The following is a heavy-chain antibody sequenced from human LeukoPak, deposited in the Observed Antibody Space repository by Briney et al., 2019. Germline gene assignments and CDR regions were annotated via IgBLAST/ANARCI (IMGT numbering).Heavy chain of an antibody. D-gene: IGHD2-2*01. J-gene: IGHJ4*02. Sequence: GGSLRLSCVASGFTFSSYELNWVRQAPGKGLEGVSHISSSGSTVYYADSVKGRFTISRDNAKNSLYLQMNSLRAEDTAVYYCARRYCSSTSCLLDYWGQGTLVTVSS. CDR3: ARRYCSSTSCLLDY. V-gene: IGHV3-48*03. CDR2: ISSSGSTV. CDR1: GFTFSSYE.